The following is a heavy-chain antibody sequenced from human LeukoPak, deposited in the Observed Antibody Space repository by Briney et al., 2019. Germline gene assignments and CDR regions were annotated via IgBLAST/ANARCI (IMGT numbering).Heavy chain of an antibody. CDR1: GYSITSAYY. V-gene: IGHV4-38-2*02. CDR3: ARAQLELRDYYYYMDV. Sequence: SQTLSLTCTVSGYSITSAYYWGWIRQPPGKGLEWIGSFFLKGSTYYNPSLKSRVTISVDTSKNQFSLTLSSVTAADTAVYYCARAQLELRDYYYYMDVWGKGTTVTVSS. CDR2: FFLKGST. D-gene: IGHD1-7*01. J-gene: IGHJ6*03.